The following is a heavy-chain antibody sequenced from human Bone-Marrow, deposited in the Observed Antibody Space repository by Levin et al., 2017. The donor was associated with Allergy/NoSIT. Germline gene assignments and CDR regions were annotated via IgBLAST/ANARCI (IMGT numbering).Heavy chain of an antibody. CDR2: ITYDGSDT. CDR1: GLTFRTYG. CDR3: AKDGAARTRLVSNWFDP. V-gene: IGHV3-30*18. Sequence: GESLKISCEVSGLTFRTYGMHWVRQAPGKGLEWVGLITYDGSDTYYTDSVKARFTISRDEAKNTVYLDMNSLRHEDTAMYYCAKDGAARTRLVSNWFDPWGQGTLVTVSS. D-gene: IGHD3-16*01. J-gene: IGHJ5*02.